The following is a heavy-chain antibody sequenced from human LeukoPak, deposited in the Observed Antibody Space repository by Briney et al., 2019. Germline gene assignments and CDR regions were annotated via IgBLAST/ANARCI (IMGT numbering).Heavy chain of an antibody. CDR1: GFTFSNYW. D-gene: IGHD3-10*02. CDR2: IRQDGSEI. CDR3: AELGITMIGGV. V-gene: IGHV3-7*01. J-gene: IGHJ6*04. Sequence: PGGSLRLSCAASGFTFSNYWMSWVRQTPGKGLEWVANIRQDGSEIYYLDSVKGRFTISRDNAKTSLFLQMNSLRAEDTAVYYCAELGITMIGGVWGKGTTVTISS.